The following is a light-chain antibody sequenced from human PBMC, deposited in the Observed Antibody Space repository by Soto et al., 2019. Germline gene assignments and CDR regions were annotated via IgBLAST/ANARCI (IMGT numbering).Light chain of an antibody. CDR2: DAS. V-gene: IGKV3-11*01. CDR3: QQRNNWPPIT. Sequence: EIVMTQSPATLSVSPGERATLSCRASQSVSSNLAWYQQKPGQAPRLLIYDASNRATGIPARFSGSGSGTDFTLTIDNLQPEDFAIYYCQQRNNWPPITFGQGTRLEI. CDR1: QSVSSN. J-gene: IGKJ5*01.